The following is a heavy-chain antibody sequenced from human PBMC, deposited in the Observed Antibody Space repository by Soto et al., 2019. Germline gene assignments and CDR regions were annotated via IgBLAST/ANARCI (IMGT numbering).Heavy chain of an antibody. D-gene: IGHD3-22*01. Sequence: PGGSLRLSCAASGLTFSSYWMSWVRQAPGKGLEWVANIKQDGSEKYYVDSVKGRFTISRDNAKNSLYLQMDSLRAEDTAVYYCGISVYYRNPHACWGKGTLVTVSS. CDR3: GISVYYRNPHAC. CDR1: GLTFSSYW. V-gene: IGHV3-7*01. CDR2: IKQDGSEK. J-gene: IGHJ4*02.